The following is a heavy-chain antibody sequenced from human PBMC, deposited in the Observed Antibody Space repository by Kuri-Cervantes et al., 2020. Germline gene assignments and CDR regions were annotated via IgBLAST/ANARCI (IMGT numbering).Heavy chain of an antibody. CDR3: ASGIVVEDAFDI. D-gene: IGHD3-22*01. V-gene: IGHV1-18*01. J-gene: IGHJ3*02. CDR1: GGTFSSYA. Sequence: ASVKVSCKASGGTFSSYAISWVRQAPGQGLEWMGWISAYNGNTNYAQKLQGRVTMTTDTSTSTAYMELRSLRSDDTAVYYCASGIVVEDAFDIWGQGTMVTVSS. CDR2: ISAYNGNT.